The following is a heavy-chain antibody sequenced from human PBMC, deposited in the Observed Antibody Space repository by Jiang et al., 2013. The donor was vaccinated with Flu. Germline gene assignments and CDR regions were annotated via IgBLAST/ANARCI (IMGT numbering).Heavy chain of an antibody. CDR3: ARGVYYDSSGYYHLNWFDP. D-gene: IGHD3-22*01. Sequence: SQTLSLTCAISGDSVSSNSAAWNWIRQSPSRGLEWLGRTYYRSKWYNDYAVSVKSRITINPDTSKNQFSLQLNSVTPEDTAVYYCARGVYYDSSGYYHLNWFDPGAREPWSPSPQ. V-gene: IGHV6-1*01. CDR1: GDSVSSNSAA. J-gene: IGHJ5*02. CDR2: TYYRSKWYN.